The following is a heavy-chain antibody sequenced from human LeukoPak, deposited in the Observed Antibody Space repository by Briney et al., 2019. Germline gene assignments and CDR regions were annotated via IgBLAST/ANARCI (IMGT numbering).Heavy chain of an antibody. CDR3: AREMTGNPHN. D-gene: IGHD3-9*01. CDR2: ISHSGST. J-gene: IGHJ4*02. Sequence: SQTLSLTCAVYGYSISSGDHWGWIRQPPGKGLEWIGSISHSGSTYYNPSLKSRVTISVDTSKNQFSLKLRAVTAADTAVYYCAREMTGNPHNWGQGTLVTVSS. V-gene: IGHV4-38-2*02. CDR1: GYSISSGDH.